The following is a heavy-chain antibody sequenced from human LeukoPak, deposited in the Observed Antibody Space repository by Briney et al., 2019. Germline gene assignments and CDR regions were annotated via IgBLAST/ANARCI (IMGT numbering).Heavy chain of an antibody. CDR2: ISSSGSTF. CDR1: GFTFSSYE. V-gene: IGHV3-48*03. J-gene: IGHJ3*02. Sequence: GGTLRLSCAASGFTFSSYEMNWVRQAPGKGLEWVSYISSSGSTFYYADSVKGRFTISRDNAKNSVYLQMNSPRAEDTAVYYCARAGPFEIWGQGTMVSVSS. CDR3: ARAGPFEI.